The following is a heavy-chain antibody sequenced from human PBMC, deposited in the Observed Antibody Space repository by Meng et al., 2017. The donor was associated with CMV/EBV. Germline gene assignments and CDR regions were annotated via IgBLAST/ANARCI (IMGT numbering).Heavy chain of an antibody. CDR3: ARANLYYDFWSGKRLYYYGMDV. Sequence: SETLSLTCAVYGGSFSGYYWSWIRQPPGKGLEWIGKINHSGSTNYNPSLKSRVTISVDTSKNQFSLKLSSVTAADTAVYYCARANLYYDFWSGKRLYYYGMDVWGQGTTVTVSS. CDR2: INHSGST. CDR1: GGSFSGYY. V-gene: IGHV4-34*01. D-gene: IGHD3-3*01. J-gene: IGHJ6*02.